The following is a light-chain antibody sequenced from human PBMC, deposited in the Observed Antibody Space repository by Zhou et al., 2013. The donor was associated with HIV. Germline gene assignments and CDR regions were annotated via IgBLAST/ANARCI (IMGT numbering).Light chain of an antibody. CDR3: QQYGSSLFT. J-gene: IGKJ3*01. CDR2: DAS. CDR1: QSVRSY. Sequence: EIVLTQSPATLSLSPGERATLSCRASQSVRSYLAWYQQKPGQAPRLLIYDASNRATGIPARFSGSGSGTDFTLTISSLEPEDFAVYYCQQYGSSLFTFGPGTKVDIK. V-gene: IGKV3-11*01.